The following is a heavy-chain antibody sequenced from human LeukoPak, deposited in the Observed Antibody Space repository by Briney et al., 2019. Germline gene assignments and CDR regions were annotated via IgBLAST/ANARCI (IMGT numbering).Heavy chain of an antibody. V-gene: IGHV3-33*01. Sequence: PGGSLRLSCAASGFTFSSYGMHWVRQAPGKGLEWVAVIWYDGSNKYYADSVKGRFTISRDNSKNTLYLQMNSLRAEDTAVYYCARDHRYSSGVPFDYWGQGTLVTVSS. D-gene: IGHD6-19*01. CDR3: ARDHRYSSGVPFDY. CDR2: IWYDGSNK. CDR1: GFTFSSYG. J-gene: IGHJ4*02.